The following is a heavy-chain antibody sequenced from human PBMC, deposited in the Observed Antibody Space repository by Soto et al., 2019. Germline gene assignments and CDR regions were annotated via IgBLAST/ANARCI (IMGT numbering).Heavy chain of an antibody. V-gene: IGHV3-7*05. Sequence: EVQLVESGGGLVQPGGSLRLSCAASGFTFSSYWMSWVRQAPGKGLEWVANIKQDGSEKYYVDSVKGRFTISRDNAKNSLYLQMNSLRAEDTAVYYCATQLPPGPWYCDLWGRGTLVTVSS. CDR2: IKQDGSEK. CDR1: GFTFSSYW. J-gene: IGHJ2*01. CDR3: ATQLPPGPWYCDL. D-gene: IGHD1-1*01.